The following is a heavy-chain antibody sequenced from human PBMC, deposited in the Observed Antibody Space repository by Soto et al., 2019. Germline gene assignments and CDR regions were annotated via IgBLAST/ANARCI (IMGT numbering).Heavy chain of an antibody. J-gene: IGHJ4*02. D-gene: IGHD1-26*01. CDR2: IPSDGRDV. Sequence: GGSLRLSCEASGFNFRDFWMHWVRQPPGKGPEWVSNIPSDGRDVSYADSVRGRFTISRDDARNTLYLQMSDLRVEDTAIYYCTRDDSGLGIDYWGQGPQVPVSS. V-gene: IGHV3-74*01. CDR3: TRDDSGLGIDY. CDR1: GFNFRDFW.